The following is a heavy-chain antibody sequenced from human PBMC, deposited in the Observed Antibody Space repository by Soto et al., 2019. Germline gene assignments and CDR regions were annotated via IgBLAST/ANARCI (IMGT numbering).Heavy chain of an antibody. CDR1: GYTFTSYY. V-gene: IGHV1-46*01. CDR3: PSEDVATGLV. J-gene: IGHJ4*02. D-gene: IGHD5-12*01. CDR2: INPSDGNT. Sequence: ASVKVSCKASGYTFTSYYMHWVRQARGQGLEWMGRINPSDGNTDYAQKFQKRVTITRDTSTSTVYMELRSLTFEDTAIYYCPSEDVATGLVWGPGSLVTVSS.